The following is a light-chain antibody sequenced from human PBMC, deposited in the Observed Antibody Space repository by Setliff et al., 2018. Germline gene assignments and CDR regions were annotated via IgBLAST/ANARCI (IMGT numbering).Light chain of an antibody. Sequence: SVLTQPASVSGSPGQSITISCTGSSSDVGDYNYVSWYQQHPGKAPKLMIYEVTNRPSGVSNRFSGSKSGNTASLTISGLQAEDEADYYCSSYTSSNTDIYVFGTGTRSPS. CDR3: SSYTSSNTDIYV. J-gene: IGLJ1*01. CDR2: EVT. V-gene: IGLV2-14*01. CDR1: SSDVGDYNY.